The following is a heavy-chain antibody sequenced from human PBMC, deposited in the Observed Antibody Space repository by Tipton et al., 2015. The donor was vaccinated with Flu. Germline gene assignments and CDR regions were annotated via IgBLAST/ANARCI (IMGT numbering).Heavy chain of an antibody. J-gene: IGHJ6*03. CDR3: ARPGIAAANAYYYMDV. CDR1: GFTFSDYY. CDR2: ISSSGSTI. D-gene: IGHD6-13*01. V-gene: IGHV3-11*01. Sequence: SLRLSCAASGFTFSDYYMSWIRQAPGKGLEWVSYISSSGSTIYYADSVKGRFTISRDNAKNSLYLQMNSVRAEDTAVYYCARPGIAAANAYYYMDVWGKGTTVTVSS.